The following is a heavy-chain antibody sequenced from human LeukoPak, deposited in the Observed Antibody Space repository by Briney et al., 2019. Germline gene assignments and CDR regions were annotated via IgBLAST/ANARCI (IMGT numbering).Heavy chain of an antibody. CDR3: ARANYYGSGRAAFDI. J-gene: IGHJ3*02. V-gene: IGHV3-43*02. CDR1: GFTFDDYA. D-gene: IGHD3-10*01. Sequence: GGSLRLSCAASGFTFDDYAMHWVRQTPGKGLEWVSLISGDGDSTYYADSVKGRFTISRDNAKNTLYLQMNSLRAEDTAVYYCARANYYGSGRAAFDIWGQGTMVTVSS. CDR2: ISGDGDST.